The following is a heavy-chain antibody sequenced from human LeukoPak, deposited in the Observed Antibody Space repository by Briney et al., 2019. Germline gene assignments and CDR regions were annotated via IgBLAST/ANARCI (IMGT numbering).Heavy chain of an antibody. J-gene: IGHJ4*02. CDR1: GGSISSGGYY. V-gene: IGHV4-30-4*01. D-gene: IGHD2-2*01. Sequence: PSQTLSLTCTVSGGSISSGGYYWSWSRQPPGKGLDWIGYIYYSGSTYYNPSLKSRVTISVDTSKNQFSLKLSSVTAADTAVYYCASFCSSTSCYGGYWGQGTLVTVSS. CDR3: ASFCSSTSCYGGY. CDR2: IYYSGST.